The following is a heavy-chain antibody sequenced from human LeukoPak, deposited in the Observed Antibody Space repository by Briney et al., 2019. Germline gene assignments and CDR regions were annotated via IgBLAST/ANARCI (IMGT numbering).Heavy chain of an antibody. V-gene: IGHV4-39*01. CDR1: GGSISSGTYY. J-gene: IGHJ6*03. CDR2: IYHSGST. Sequence: SETLSLTCTVSGGSISSGTYYWGWVRQPPGEGLEWIGFIYHSGSTYYTPSLKSRVTISVDTSRNQFSLKLNSMTAADTAVYYCSGYCSSTSCYTALGYYYYYMDVWGKGTTVTVSS. CDR3: SGYCSSTSCYTALGYYYYYMDV. D-gene: IGHD2-2*02.